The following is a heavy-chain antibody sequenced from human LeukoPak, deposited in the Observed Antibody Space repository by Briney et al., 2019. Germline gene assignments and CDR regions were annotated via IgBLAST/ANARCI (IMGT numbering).Heavy chain of an antibody. D-gene: IGHD6-13*01. CDR1: GFTFSSYG. CDR3: AKNLDSSSWLYYFDY. CDR2: IWYDGSNK. J-gene: IGHJ4*02. Sequence: GGSLRLSCAASGFTFSSYGMHWVRQAPGKGLECVAVIWYDGSNKYYADSVKGRFTISRDNSKNTLYLQMNSLRAEDTAVYYCAKNLDSSSWLYYFDYWGQGTLVTVSS. V-gene: IGHV3-33*06.